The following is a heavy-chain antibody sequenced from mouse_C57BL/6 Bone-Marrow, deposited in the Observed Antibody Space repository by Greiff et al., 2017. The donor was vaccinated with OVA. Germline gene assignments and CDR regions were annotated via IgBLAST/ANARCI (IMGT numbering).Heavy chain of an antibody. D-gene: IGHD2-3*01. CDR1: GFNIKDDY. V-gene: IGHV14-4*01. Sequence: VQLQQSGAELVRPGASVKLSCTASGFNIKDDYMHWVKQRPEQGLEWIGWIDPENGDTEYASKFQGKATITADTSSNTAYLQLSSLTSEDTAVYYWTSYDGYWTYWYFDVWGTGTTVTVSS. J-gene: IGHJ1*03. CDR2: IDPENGDT. CDR3: TSYDGYWTYWYFDV.